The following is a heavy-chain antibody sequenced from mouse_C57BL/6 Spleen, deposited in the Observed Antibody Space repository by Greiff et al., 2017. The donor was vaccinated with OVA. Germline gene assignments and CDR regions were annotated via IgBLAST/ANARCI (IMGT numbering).Heavy chain of an antibody. CDR3: ARGYGNRYFDY. J-gene: IGHJ2*01. CDR2: ISSGSSTI. D-gene: IGHD2-1*01. Sequence: EVKLQESGGGLVKPGGSLKLSCAASGFTFSDYGMHWVRQAPEKGLEWVAYISSGSSTIYYADTVKGRFTISRDNAKNTLFLQMTSLRSEDTAMYYCARGYGNRYFDYWGQGTTLTVSS. CDR1: GFTFSDYG. V-gene: IGHV5-17*01.